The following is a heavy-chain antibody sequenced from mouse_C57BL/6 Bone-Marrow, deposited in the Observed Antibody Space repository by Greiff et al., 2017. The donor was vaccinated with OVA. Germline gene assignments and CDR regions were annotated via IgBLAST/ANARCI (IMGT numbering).Heavy chain of an antibody. J-gene: IGHJ4*01. V-gene: IGHV1-69*01. CDR3: ASGNGSSHYYAMDY. CDR1: GYTFTSYW. D-gene: IGHD1-1*01. CDR2: IDPSDSYT. Sequence: QVQLQQPGAELVMPGASVKLSCKASGYTFTSYWMHWVKQRPGQGLEWIGEIDPSDSYTTYNQKFKGKSTLTVDKSSSTAYMQLSSLTSEDSAVYYCASGNGSSHYYAMDYWGQGTSVTVSS.